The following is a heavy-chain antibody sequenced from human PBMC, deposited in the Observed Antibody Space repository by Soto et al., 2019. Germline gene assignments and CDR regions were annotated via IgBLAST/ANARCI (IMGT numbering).Heavy chain of an antibody. J-gene: IGHJ6*02. CDR1: GYTFTSYD. CDR2: MNPNSGNT. Sequence: ASVKVSCKASGYTFTSYDINWVRQATGQGLEWMGWMNPNSGNTGYAQKFQGRVTMTRNTSISTAYMELSSLRSEDTAVYYCARGLGITRILVVIPPHYGMYVWGQGTTVTVSS. CDR3: ARGLGITRILVVIPPHYGMYV. V-gene: IGHV1-8*01. D-gene: IGHD3-22*01.